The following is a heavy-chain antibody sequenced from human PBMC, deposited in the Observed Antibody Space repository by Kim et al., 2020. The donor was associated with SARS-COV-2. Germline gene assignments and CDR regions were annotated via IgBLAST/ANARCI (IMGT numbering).Heavy chain of an antibody. Sequence: GGSLRLSCAASGFTFSSYSMNWVRQAPRKGLEWVSSISSSSSYIYYADSVKGRFTISRDNAKNSLYLQMNSLRAEDTAVYYCASLYSSRSYYYYGMDVWGQGTTVTVSS. J-gene: IGHJ6*02. CDR3: ASLYSSRSYYYYGMDV. CDR1: GFTFSSYS. CDR2: ISSSSSYI. V-gene: IGHV3-21*01. D-gene: IGHD6-13*01.